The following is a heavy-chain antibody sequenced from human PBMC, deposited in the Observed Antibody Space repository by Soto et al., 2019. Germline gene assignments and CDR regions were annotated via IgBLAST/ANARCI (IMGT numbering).Heavy chain of an antibody. CDR2: IAHDGSET. Sequence: EVQLVESGGDLVQPGGSLRLSCTVSGFTFSSYWMSWVRQAPGKEVEWVANIAHDGSETYYVDSVKGRFTISRDNAKNTLYLQLNSLRAEDTAVYYCAREDHSTYNYWGQGTLVTVSS. V-gene: IGHV3-7*04. D-gene: IGHD4-4*01. CDR1: GFTFSSYW. CDR3: AREDHSTYNY. J-gene: IGHJ4*02.